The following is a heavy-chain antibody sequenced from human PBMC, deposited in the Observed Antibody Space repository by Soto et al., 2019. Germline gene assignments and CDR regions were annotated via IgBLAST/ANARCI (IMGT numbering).Heavy chain of an antibody. CDR3: ARSGHIYYYYMDV. Sequence: LSLTCAASGFTFSSYSMNWVRQAPGKGLEWVSYISSSSSTIYYADSVKGRFTISRDNAKNSLYLQMNSLRAEDTAVYYCARSGHIYYYYMDVWGKGTTVTVSS. J-gene: IGHJ6*03. V-gene: IGHV3-48*01. CDR2: ISSSSSTI. D-gene: IGHD2-21*01. CDR1: GFTFSSYS.